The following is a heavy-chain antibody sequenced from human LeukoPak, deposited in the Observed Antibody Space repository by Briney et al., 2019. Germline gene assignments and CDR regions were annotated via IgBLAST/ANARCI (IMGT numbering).Heavy chain of an antibody. CDR2: ISGSGGST. CDR3: AKESHSSSWYQDAFDI. CDR1: GFTFSSYG. J-gene: IGHJ3*02. Sequence: GGTLRLSCAASGFTFSSYGMRWVRQAPGKGLEWVSAISGSGGSTYYADSVKGRFTISRDNSKNTLYLQMNSLRAEDTAVYYCAKESHSSSWYQDAFDIWGQGTMVTVSS. D-gene: IGHD6-13*01. V-gene: IGHV3-23*01.